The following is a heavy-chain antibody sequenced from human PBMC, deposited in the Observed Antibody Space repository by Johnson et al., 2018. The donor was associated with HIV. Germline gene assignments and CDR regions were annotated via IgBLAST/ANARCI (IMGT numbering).Heavy chain of an antibody. V-gene: IGHV3-30*04. CDR2: ISYHGSNT. J-gene: IGHJ3*02. Sequence: QVQLVESGGGVVQPGGSLRLSCSASGFSFSSYAMHWVRQAPGKGLEWVAVISYHGSNTYYADSMRGRFTISRDNSKNTLYLQMNSLRVEDTAVYYCARPSSIASLYDEFDIWGQGTMVTVSS. CDR1: GFSFSSYA. D-gene: IGHD6-6*01. CDR3: ARPSSIASLYDEFDI.